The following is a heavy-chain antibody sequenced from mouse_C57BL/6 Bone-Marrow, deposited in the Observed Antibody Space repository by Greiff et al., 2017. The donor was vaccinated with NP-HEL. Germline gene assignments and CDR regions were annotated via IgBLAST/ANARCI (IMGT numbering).Heavy chain of an antibody. D-gene: IGHD2-2*01. CDR2: IDPENGDT. J-gene: IGHJ2*01. V-gene: IGHV14-4*01. CDR1: GFNIKDDY. CDR3: TTGGYDAYFDY. Sequence: EVQLQQSGAELVRPGASVKLSCTASGFNIKDDYMHWVKQRPEQGLEWIGWIDPENGDTESASKFQGKATITADTSSKPAYLQLSSLTSEDTAVYYCTTGGYDAYFDYWGQGTTLTVSS.